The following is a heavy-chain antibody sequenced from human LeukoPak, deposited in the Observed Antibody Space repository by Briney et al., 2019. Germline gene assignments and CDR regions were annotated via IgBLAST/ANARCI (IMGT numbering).Heavy chain of an antibody. J-gene: IGHJ4*02. CDR3: ARELSSSWYGFDY. Sequence: SETLSLTCTVSGCSISSYYWSWLRQPAGKGLEWIGRIYTSGSTNYNPSLKSRVTMSVDTSKNQFSLKLSSVTAADTAVYYCARELSSSWYGFDYWGQGTLVTVSS. CDR2: IYTSGST. D-gene: IGHD6-13*01. CDR1: GCSISSYY. V-gene: IGHV4-4*07.